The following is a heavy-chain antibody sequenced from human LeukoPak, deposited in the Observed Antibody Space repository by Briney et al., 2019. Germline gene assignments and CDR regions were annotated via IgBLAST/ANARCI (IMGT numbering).Heavy chain of an antibody. D-gene: IGHD5-18*01. CDR1: GGSISSSSYY. V-gene: IGHV4-39*07. J-gene: IGHJ4*02. CDR3: ARGYSYSYGRYFDY. CDR2: IYYSGST. Sequence: SETLSLTCTVSGGSISSSSYYWGWIRQPPGKGLEWIGSIYYSGSTYYNPSLKSRVTISVDTSKNQFSLKLSSVTAADTAVYYCARGYSYSYGRYFDYWGQGTLVTVSS.